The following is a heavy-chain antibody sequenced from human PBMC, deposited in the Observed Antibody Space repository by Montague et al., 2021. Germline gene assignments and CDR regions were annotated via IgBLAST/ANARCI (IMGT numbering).Heavy chain of an antibody. D-gene: IGHD4-17*01. V-gene: IGHV3-23*01. Sequence: SLRLSCAASGFPFSSYAMSWVRQAPGKGLKWVSSITSGGSTYYADSVMGRFTISRDNSKNTLYLQMNSLRAEDTAVYYCTKDQDDYGDYVDWVDTWGQGTLVTVSS. J-gene: IGHJ5*02. CDR3: TKDQDDYGDYVDWVDT. CDR2: ITSGGST. CDR1: GFPFSSYA.